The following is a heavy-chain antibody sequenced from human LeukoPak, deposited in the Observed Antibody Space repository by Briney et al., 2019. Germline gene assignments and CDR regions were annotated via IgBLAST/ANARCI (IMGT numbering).Heavy chain of an antibody. CDR3: ARVQWKRYYYYYMDV. CDR1: GGTFSSYA. J-gene: IGHJ6*03. V-gene: IGHV1-69*05. Sequence: SVKVSCKASGGTFSSYAISWVRQAPGQGLEWMGGIIPIFGTANYAQKFQGRVTITRDESTSTAYMELSSLRSEDTAVYYCARVQWKRYYYYYMDVWGKGTTVTVSS. D-gene: IGHD6-19*01. CDR2: IIPIFGTA.